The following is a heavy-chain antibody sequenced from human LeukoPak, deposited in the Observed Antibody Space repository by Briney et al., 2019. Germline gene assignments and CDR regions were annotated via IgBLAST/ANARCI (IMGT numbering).Heavy chain of an antibody. V-gene: IGHV3-23*01. Sequence: GGSLRLSCAASGFTFSTHAMSWVRQAPGKGLEWVSTISGSGASTYRSDSVKGRFTISRDNSKNTLYMQMKSLRAEDTAVYYCAKDFAAAGHLKDYWGQGTLVTVSS. D-gene: IGHD6-13*01. CDR1: GFTFSTHA. CDR2: ISGSGAST. J-gene: IGHJ4*02. CDR3: AKDFAAAGHLKDY.